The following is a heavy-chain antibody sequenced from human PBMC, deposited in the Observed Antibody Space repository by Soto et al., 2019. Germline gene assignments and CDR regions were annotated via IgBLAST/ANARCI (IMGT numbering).Heavy chain of an antibody. J-gene: IGHJ4*02. CDR1: GFTFSDYY. V-gene: IGHV3-11*01. CDR3: ARHLGRIEAARFDY. Sequence: QVQLVESGGALVKPGGSLRLSCVASGFTFSDYYISWLRQAPGKGPECLSYISFNNNTIYYDDSVRGRFTISRDNAKNSVFLQINRLTVEDTAVYYCARHLGRIEAARFDYWGQGTLVTVSS. D-gene: IGHD2-15*01. CDR2: ISFNNNTI.